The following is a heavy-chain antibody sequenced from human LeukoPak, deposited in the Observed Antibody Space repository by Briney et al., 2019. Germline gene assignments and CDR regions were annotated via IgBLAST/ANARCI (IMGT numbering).Heavy chain of an antibody. J-gene: IGHJ6*02. CDR3: ALGLPNYYYYGMDV. CDR1: GGSFSGYY. Sequence: PSETLSLTCAVYGGSFSGYYWSWIRQPPGKGLEWIGEINHSGSTNYNPSLKSRVTISVDTSKNQFSLKLSSATAADTAVYYCALGLPNYYYYGMDVWGQGTTVTVSS. D-gene: IGHD1-7*01. CDR2: INHSGST. V-gene: IGHV4-34*01.